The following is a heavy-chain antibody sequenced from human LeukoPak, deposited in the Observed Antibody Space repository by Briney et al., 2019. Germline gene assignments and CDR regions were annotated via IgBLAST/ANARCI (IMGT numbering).Heavy chain of an antibody. J-gene: IGHJ4*02. Sequence: GASVKVSCKASGGTFSSYALSWVRQAPGQGLEWMGRIIPILGIANYAQKFQGRVTITADKSTSTAYMELSSLRSEDTAVYYCASTGGNYGDYAGYDYWGQGTLVTVSS. CDR2: IIPILGIA. D-gene: IGHD4-17*01. V-gene: IGHV1-69*04. CDR1: GGTFSSYA. CDR3: ASTGGNYGDYAGYDY.